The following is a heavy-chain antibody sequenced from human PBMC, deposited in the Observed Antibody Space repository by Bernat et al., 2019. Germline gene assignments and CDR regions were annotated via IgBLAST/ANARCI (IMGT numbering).Heavy chain of an antibody. CDR2: ISYDGSNK. CDR3: AKDFPMKLQLGYYYYYGMDV. D-gene: IGHD5-24*01. V-gene: IGHV3-30-3*01. J-gene: IGHJ6*02. Sequence: QVQLVESGGGVVQPGRSLRLSCAASGFTFSSYAMHWVRQAPGKGLEWVAVISYDGSNKYYADSVKGRFTISRDNSKNTLYLQMNSLRAEDTAVYYCAKDFPMKLQLGYYYYYGMDVWGQGTTVTVSS. CDR1: GFTFSSYA.